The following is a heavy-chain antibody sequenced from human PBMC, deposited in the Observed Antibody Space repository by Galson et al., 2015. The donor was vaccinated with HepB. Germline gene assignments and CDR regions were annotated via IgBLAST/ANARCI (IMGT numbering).Heavy chain of an antibody. CDR1: GYSFISYG. D-gene: IGHD3-22*01. V-gene: IGHV1-18*01. CDR3: TRASYYDSSGYSEF. J-gene: IGHJ4*02. Sequence: SVKVSCKASGYSFISYGFNWVRQAPGQGLEWMGWISSYNGKTIYAQKFQGRVTMTTDTPTSTAYMDLRRLRSDDTAVYYCTRASYYDSSGYSEFWGQGTLVTVSS. CDR2: ISSYNGKT.